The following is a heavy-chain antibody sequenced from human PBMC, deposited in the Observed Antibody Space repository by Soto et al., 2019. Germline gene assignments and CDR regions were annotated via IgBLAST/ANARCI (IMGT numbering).Heavy chain of an antibody. J-gene: IGHJ4*02. V-gene: IGHV3-30*18. CDR1: GFTFSSYG. D-gene: IGHD6-19*01. CDR3: AKLGYSSGWYEFWRGFPTDQIDY. Sequence: QVQLVESGGGVVQPGRSLRLSCAASGFTFSSYGMHWVRQAPGKGLEWVAVISYDGSNKYYADSVKGRFTISRDNSKNTLYLKMNSLRAEDTAVYYCAKLGYSSGWYEFWRGFPTDQIDYWGQGTLVTVSS. CDR2: ISYDGSNK.